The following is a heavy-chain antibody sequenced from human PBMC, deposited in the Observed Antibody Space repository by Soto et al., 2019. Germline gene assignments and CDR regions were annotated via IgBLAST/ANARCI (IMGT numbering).Heavy chain of an antibody. D-gene: IGHD1-26*01. CDR3: AKDKSGSYSGDFDY. CDR2: ISYDGSNK. J-gene: IGHJ4*02. Sequence: QVQLVESGGGVVQPGRSLRLSCAASGFTFSSYGMHWVRQAPGKGLEWVAVISYDGSNKYYADSVKGRFTISRDNSKNTLYLQMNSLRAVDTAVYYCAKDKSGSYSGDFDYWGQGTLVTVSS. V-gene: IGHV3-30*18. CDR1: GFTFSSYG.